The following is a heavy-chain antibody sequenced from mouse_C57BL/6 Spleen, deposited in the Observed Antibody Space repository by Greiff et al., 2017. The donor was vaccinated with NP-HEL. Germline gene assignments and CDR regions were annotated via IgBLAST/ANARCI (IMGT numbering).Heavy chain of an antibody. V-gene: IGHV5-17*01. Sequence: EVKLVESGGGLVKPGGSLKLSCAASGFTFSDYGMHWVRQAPEKGLEWVAYISSGSSTIYYADTVKGRFTISRDNAKNTLFLQMTSLRSEDTAMYYCARQGSNYRGSAMDYWGQGTSVTVSS. CDR2: ISSGSSTI. J-gene: IGHJ4*01. D-gene: IGHD2-5*01. CDR1: GFTFSDYG. CDR3: ARQGSNYRGSAMDY.